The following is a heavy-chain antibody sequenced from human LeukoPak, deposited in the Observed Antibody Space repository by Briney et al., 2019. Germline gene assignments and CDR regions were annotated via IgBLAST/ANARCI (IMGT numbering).Heavy chain of an antibody. CDR2: KCHSGTT. V-gene: IGHV4-38-2*01. D-gene: IGHD6-13*01. J-gene: IGHJ4*02. CDR3: ARTSNIAAATD. CDR1: DYSVNRGYC. Sequence: SGPTLVKPSETLSLTCPVFDYSVNRGYCWGWFRQPPGKGLEWIGTKCHSGTTYYNPSLKSRVTISVDTSKNQFSLKLSSVTAADTAVYYCARTSNIAAATDWGQGTLVTVSS.